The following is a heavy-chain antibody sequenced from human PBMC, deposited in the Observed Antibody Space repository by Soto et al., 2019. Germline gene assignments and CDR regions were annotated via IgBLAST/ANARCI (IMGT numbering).Heavy chain of an antibody. CDR3: ASRAAAHGLDV. V-gene: IGHV5-51*01. D-gene: IGHD6-13*01. CDR1: GYSSPNYW. Sequence: GESLKISCKSPGYSSPNYWIAWVRQMPGKGLEWMGIIYPGDSDTRYSPSFQGQVTISADKSISTAYLQWSSLKASDTAMYYCASRAAAHGLDVWGQGTTVTVSS. J-gene: IGHJ6*02. CDR2: IYPGDSDT.